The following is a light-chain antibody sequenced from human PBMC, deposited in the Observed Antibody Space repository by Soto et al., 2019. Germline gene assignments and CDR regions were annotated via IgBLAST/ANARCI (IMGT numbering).Light chain of an antibody. J-gene: IGKJ1*01. Sequence: DIQMTQSPSTLSASVGDRVTITCRASQRISGGLAWYQQKPGKAPKVLMYDASTLESGVPSRFSGSGSGTEFILTITSLQPDDFATYYCQQYKSYWTFGQGTKVEIK. CDR2: DAS. V-gene: IGKV1-5*01. CDR3: QQYKSYWT. CDR1: QRISGG.